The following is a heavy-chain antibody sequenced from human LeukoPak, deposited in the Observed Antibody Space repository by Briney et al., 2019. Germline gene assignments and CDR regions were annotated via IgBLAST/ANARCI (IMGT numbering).Heavy chain of an antibody. CDR1: GYSISSGSY. J-gene: IGHJ4*02. CDR3: ARHLGIAAAGLLYYFDY. D-gene: IGHD6-13*01. Sequence: PSETLSLTCAVSGYSISSGSYWGWIRQPPGKGLEWIGSIYHSGSTYYNPSLKSRVTISVDTSKNQFSLKLSSVTAADTAVYYCARHLGIAAAGLLYYFDYWGQGTLVTVSS. V-gene: IGHV4-38-2*01. CDR2: IYHSGST.